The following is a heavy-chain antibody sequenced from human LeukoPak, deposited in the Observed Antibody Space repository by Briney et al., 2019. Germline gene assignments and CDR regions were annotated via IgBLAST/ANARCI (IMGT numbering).Heavy chain of an antibody. D-gene: IGHD2-15*01. Sequence: SETLSLTCTVSGGSISSHYWSWIRQPPGKGLEWIGYIYYSGSTNYNPSLKSRVTISVDTSKNQFSLKLSSGTAADTAVYYCARSKSQAASCPYYMDVWGKGTTVTVSS. J-gene: IGHJ6*03. CDR2: IYYSGST. CDR1: GGSISSHY. CDR3: ARSKSQAASCPYYMDV. V-gene: IGHV4-59*11.